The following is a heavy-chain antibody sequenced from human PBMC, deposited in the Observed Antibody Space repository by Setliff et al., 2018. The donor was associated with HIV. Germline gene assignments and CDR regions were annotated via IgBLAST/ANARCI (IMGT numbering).Heavy chain of an antibody. J-gene: IGHJ4*02. Sequence: GESLKISCKGSGYTFSDYWIGWVRQMPGKGLEWMGIVYPGDSSPKYSPSFQGQVTISADKSVSTAYLQWSSLTASDTATYYCIRRRRAPGTADLESYWGQGTLVTVSS. CDR2: VYPGDSSP. V-gene: IGHV5-51*01. D-gene: IGHD2-21*02. CDR3: IRRRRAPGTADLESY. CDR1: GYTFSDYW.